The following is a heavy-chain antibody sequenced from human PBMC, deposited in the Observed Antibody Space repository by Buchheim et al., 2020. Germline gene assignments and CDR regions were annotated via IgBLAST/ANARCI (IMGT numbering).Heavy chain of an antibody. CDR3: ALLGIAAAGNGPTADY. D-gene: IGHD6-13*01. J-gene: IGHJ4*02. CDR1: GYTFTSYA. Sequence: QVQLVQSGSELKKPGASVKVSCKASGYTFTSYAMNWVRQAPGQGLEWMGRINPNSGGTNYAQKFQGRVTMTRDTSISTAYMERSRLRSDDTAVYYCALLGIAAAGNGPTADYWGQRTL. V-gene: IGHV1-2*06. CDR2: INPNSGGT.